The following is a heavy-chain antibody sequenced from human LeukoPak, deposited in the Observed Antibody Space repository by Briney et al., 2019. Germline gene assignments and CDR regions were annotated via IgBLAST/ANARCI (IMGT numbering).Heavy chain of an antibody. Sequence: GGSLRLSCAASGFTVSSNYMSWVRQAPGKGLEWVSVIYSGGSTYYADSVKGRFTISRDNSKNTLYLQMNSLRAEDTAVYYSAARGSYADFDYWGQGTLVTVSS. V-gene: IGHV3-53*01. CDR1: GFTVSSNY. CDR2: IYSGGST. D-gene: IGHD1-26*01. J-gene: IGHJ4*02. CDR3: AARGSYADFDY.